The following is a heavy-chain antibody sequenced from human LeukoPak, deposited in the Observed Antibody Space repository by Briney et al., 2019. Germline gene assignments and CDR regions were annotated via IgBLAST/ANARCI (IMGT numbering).Heavy chain of an antibody. Sequence: GGSLRLSCSASGFTFSEYDMNWFRQAPGKGLEWVSAISSGGNTYYADSVKGRFTISRDNSKDTLYLQMNSLRAEDTAVYYCAKRLSYNFDYWGQGILVTVSS. D-gene: IGHD2-2*01. J-gene: IGHJ4*02. CDR2: ISSGGNT. V-gene: IGHV3-23*01. CDR3: AKRLSYNFDY. CDR1: GFTFSEYD.